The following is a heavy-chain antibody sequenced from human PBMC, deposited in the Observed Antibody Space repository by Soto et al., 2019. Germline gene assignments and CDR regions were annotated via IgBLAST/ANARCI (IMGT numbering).Heavy chain of an antibody. J-gene: IGHJ5*02. D-gene: IGHD3-3*01. CDR3: ARGRKDYDFWSGLGFDP. CDR1: GYTFTSYG. CDR2: ISAYNGNT. V-gene: IGHV1-18*01. Sequence: GASVKVSCKASGYTFTSYGISWVRQAPGQGLEWMGWISAYNGNTNYAQKLQGRVTMTTDTSTSTAYMELRSLRSDDTAVYYCARGRKDYDFWSGLGFDPWGQGTLVTVS.